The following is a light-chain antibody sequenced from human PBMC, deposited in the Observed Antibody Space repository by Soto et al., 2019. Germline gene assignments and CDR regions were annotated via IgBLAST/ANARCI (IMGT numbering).Light chain of an antibody. CDR2: KTS. Sequence: DIKMTQSPSTLSASVGDRVTITCRASESLNSWLAWYQQKPGRAPNLLIYKTSSLQSGVPSRFSGSGSGTEFTLTISSLQPDDFATYYCQQYKSFWTFGQGTKVDI. J-gene: IGKJ1*01. V-gene: IGKV1-5*03. CDR1: ESLNSW. CDR3: QQYKSFWT.